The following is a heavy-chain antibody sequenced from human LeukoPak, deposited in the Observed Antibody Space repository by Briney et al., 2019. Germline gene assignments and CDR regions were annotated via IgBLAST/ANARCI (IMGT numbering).Heavy chain of an antibody. J-gene: IGHJ4*02. CDR3: ARAFQGSGWPEEYYFDY. D-gene: IGHD6-19*01. CDR2: MNPNSGNT. V-gene: IGHV1-8*02. CDR1: GYTFTSYD. Sequence: ASVKVSCKAFGYTFTSYDINWVRQATGQGLEWMGWMNPNSGNTGYAQKFQGRVTMTTDTSTTTAYMELRSLRSDDTAVYYCARAFQGSGWPEEYYFDYWGQGTLVTVSS.